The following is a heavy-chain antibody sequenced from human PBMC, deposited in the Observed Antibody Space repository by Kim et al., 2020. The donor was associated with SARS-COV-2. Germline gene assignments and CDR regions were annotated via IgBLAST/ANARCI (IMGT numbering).Heavy chain of an antibody. Sequence: NPSLKSRVTISVDTSKNQFSLKLSSVTAADTAVYYCARGIAAADPALFDYWGQGTLVTVSS. J-gene: IGHJ4*02. CDR3: ARGIAAADPALFDY. V-gene: IGHV4-31*02. D-gene: IGHD6-13*01.